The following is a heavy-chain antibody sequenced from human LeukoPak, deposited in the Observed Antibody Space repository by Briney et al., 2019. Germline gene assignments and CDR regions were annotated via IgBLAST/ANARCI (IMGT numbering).Heavy chain of an antibody. V-gene: IGHV5-51*01. CDR2: IYPGDSDT. Sequence: GASLQITCQGSGSIFTSYWSGWGRQMPGKGREWMGIIYPGDSDTRYSPSFQGQVTISADKSISTAYLQWSSLKASDTAMYYCARLGSPAGYSSSWSDYWGQGTLVTVSS. CDR1: GSIFTSYW. D-gene: IGHD6-13*01. J-gene: IGHJ4*02. CDR3: ARLGSPAGYSSSWSDY.